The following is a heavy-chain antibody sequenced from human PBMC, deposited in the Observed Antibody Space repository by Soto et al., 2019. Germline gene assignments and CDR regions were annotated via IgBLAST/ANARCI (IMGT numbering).Heavy chain of an antibody. Sequence: ASVKVSCKASGYTFANYGISWVRQAPGQGLEWMGWISAYNGNTNSAQKLQGRVTMTTDTSTSTAYMELRSLRSDDTAVYYCARDLLRVRVPNYWGQGTLVTVSS. CDR2: ISAYNGNT. CDR1: GYTFANYG. V-gene: IGHV1-18*01. J-gene: IGHJ4*02. CDR3: ARDLLRVRVPNY. D-gene: IGHD1-1*01.